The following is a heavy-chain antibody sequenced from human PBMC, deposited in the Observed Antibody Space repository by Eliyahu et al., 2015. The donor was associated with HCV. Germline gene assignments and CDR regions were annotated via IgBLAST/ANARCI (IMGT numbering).Heavy chain of an antibody. D-gene: IGHD5-24*01. V-gene: IGHV4-39*01. CDR2: IYYSGST. CDR1: GGSINSGSYF. J-gene: IGHJ4*02. CDR3: AGYNVDDY. Sequence: QLQLQESGPGLVKPSETLSLXCTVSGGSINSGSYFWGWIRQTPGEGLEWIGSIYYSGSTYYNPSLKSRVTISIDTSKNQFSLKLSSVTAADTAVYYCAGYNVDDYWGQGTLVTVSS.